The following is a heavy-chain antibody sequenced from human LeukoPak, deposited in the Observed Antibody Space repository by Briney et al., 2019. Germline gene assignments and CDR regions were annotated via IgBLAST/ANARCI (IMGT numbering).Heavy chain of an antibody. CDR1: GYTFTNNY. CDR2: IYPRDGST. CDR3: ARDQEGFDY. J-gene: IGHJ4*02. V-gene: IGHV1-46*01. Sequence: GASVKVSCTASGYTFTNNYLHWVRQAPGQGLEWMGMIYPRDGSTSYAQNFQGRVTETRDTSTTTVHMELRGLRSEDTAVYYCARDQEGFDYWGQGTVVTVSS.